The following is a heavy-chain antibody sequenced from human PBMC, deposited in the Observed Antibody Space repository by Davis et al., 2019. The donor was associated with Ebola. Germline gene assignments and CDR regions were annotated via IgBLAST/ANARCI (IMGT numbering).Heavy chain of an antibody. V-gene: IGHV3-23*01. CDR1: GFTFSSYS. J-gene: IGHJ5*02. D-gene: IGHD3-22*01. Sequence: PGGSLRPSCVAPGFTFSSYSFNWVRQTPGKGLEWVSQISVRTDDTHYADSVKGRFTISKDDSKNTVYLQMNSLRVEDTAVYYCVRSQGYFSWFDPWGQGTLVTVSS. CDR3: VRSQGYFSWFDP. CDR2: ISVRTDDT.